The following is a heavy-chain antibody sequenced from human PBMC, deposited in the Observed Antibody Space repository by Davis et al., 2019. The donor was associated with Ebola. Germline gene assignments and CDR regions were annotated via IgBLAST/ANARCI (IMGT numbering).Heavy chain of an antibody. CDR1: GGSISSYY. J-gene: IGHJ5*02. CDR2: ISYSGST. D-gene: IGHD2-15*01. CDR3: AREEFCSGGACSNWFDP. Sequence: PSETLSLTCTVSGGSISSYYWSWIRQPPGEELEWIGYISYSGSTDYNPSLRGRVTISVDTSKNQFSLRLSSVTAADTAVYYCAREEFCSGGACSNWFDPWGQGTLVTVSS. V-gene: IGHV4-59*01.